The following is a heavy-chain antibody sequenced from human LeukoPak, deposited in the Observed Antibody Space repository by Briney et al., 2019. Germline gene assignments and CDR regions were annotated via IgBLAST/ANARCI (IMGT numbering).Heavy chain of an antibody. CDR1: GFTFSSYG. V-gene: IGHV3-23*01. CDR2: ISGSGGST. D-gene: IGHD3-22*01. Sequence: GGSLRLSCAASGFTFSSYGMSCVGQAPGKGREGVSAISGSGGSTYYAPYVKGRFTISRDNSKNTLHLQMNSLRAEDTAVYYCAKDRNSSGYYRGGYFQHWGQGTLVTVSS. J-gene: IGHJ1*01. CDR3: AKDRNSSGYYRGGYFQH.